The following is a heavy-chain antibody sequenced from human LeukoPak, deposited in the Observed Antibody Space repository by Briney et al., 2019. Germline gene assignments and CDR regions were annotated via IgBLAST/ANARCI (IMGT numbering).Heavy chain of an antibody. CDR1: GGSISSYY. Sequence: SETLSLTCTVSGGSISSYYWSWIRQHPGKGLEWIGYIYYSGSTYYNPSLKSRVTISVDTSKNQFSLKLSSVTAADTAVYYCARYCSGGSCRHFDYWGQGTLVTVSS. V-gene: IGHV4-59*06. J-gene: IGHJ4*02. D-gene: IGHD2-15*01. CDR2: IYYSGST. CDR3: ARYCSGGSCRHFDY.